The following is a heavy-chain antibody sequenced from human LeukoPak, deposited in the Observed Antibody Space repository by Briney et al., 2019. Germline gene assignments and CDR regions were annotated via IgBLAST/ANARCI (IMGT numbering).Heavy chain of an antibody. CDR1: GGSISSGGYY. J-gene: IGHJ5*02. D-gene: IGHD3-3*02. V-gene: IGHV4-31*01. CDR3: ARHFWSGYPSDWFDP. Sequence: PSETLSLTCTVSGGSISSGGYYWRWIRQHPGKGLEWIGNIYYSGSTYYNLFLKSPVTISVDTSKNQFSLRLSSVTAADTAVYYCARHFWSGYPSDWFDPWGQGSLVTVSS. CDR2: IYYSGST.